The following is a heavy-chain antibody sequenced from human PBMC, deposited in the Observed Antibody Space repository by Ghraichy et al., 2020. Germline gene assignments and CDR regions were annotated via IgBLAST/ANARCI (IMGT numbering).Heavy chain of an antibody. V-gene: IGHV3-30-3*01. CDR1: GFTFSSYA. CDR3: YGDPRSDDAFDI. D-gene: IGHD2-21*02. Sequence: GGSLRLSCAASGFTFSSYAMHWVRQAPGKGLEWVAVISYDGSNKYYADSVKGRFTISRDNSKNTLYLQMNSLRAEDTAVYYCYGDPRSDDAFDIWGQGTMVTVSS. J-gene: IGHJ3*02. CDR2: ISYDGSNK.